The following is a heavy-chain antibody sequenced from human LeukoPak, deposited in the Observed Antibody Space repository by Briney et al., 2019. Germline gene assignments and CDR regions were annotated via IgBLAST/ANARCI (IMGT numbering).Heavy chain of an antibody. CDR1: GYTFTSYG. CDR3: ARVDRYHGSGDY. Sequence: ASVKVSFKASGYTFTSYGISWVRQAPGQGLERMGWISAYNGNTNYAQKLQGRVTMTTDTSTSTAYMELRSLRSDDTAVYYCARVDRYHGSGDYWGQGTLVTVSS. CDR2: ISAYNGNT. V-gene: IGHV1-18*01. D-gene: IGHD3-10*01. J-gene: IGHJ4*02.